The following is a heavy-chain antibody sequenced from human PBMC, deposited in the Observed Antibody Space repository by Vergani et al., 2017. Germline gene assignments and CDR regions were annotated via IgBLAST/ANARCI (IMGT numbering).Heavy chain of an antibody. D-gene: IGHD2-2*01. CDR2: IIPIFGTA. CDR3: AQNGYCSSTSCYGLFDY. Sequence: VQLVQSGTEMKKPGSSVKVSCKASGGTFSSYAISWVRQAPGQGLEWMGGIIPIFGTANYAQKFQGRVTITADESTSTAYMELSSLRSEDTAVYYCAQNGYCSSTSCYGLFDYWGQGTLVTVSS. CDR1: GGTFSSYA. V-gene: IGHV1-69*12. J-gene: IGHJ4*02.